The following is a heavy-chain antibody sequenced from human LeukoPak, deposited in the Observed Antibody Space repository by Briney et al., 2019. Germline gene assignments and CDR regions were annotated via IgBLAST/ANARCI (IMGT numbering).Heavy chain of an antibody. Sequence: AGGSLRLSCAASGFTFTNADMHWVRQIVGKGLEWVSAIGAGGDTYYSDSVKGRFTISRENAKNSLYLQMSSLRDGDTAVYFCAKGISGRVGHGWYFDLWGRGTLVTVSS. J-gene: IGHJ2*01. CDR2: IGAGGDT. CDR3: AKGISGRVGHGWYFDL. D-gene: IGHD3-3*02. CDR1: GFTFTNAD. V-gene: IGHV3-13*01.